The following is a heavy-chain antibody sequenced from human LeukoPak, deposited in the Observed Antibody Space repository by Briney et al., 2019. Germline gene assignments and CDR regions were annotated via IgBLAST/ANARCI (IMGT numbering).Heavy chain of an antibody. CDR1: GGSISSYY. V-gene: IGHV4-34*01. D-gene: IGHD3-10*01. Sequence: SETLSLTCTVSGGSISSYYWSWLRQPPGKGLEWIGEINHRGSPNYNPSLKSRVTISLDTSKNHFSLNLSSVTAADTAVYYCARGRALWFGNWGQGTLVTVSS. CDR3: ARGRALWFGN. CDR2: INHRGSP. J-gene: IGHJ4*02.